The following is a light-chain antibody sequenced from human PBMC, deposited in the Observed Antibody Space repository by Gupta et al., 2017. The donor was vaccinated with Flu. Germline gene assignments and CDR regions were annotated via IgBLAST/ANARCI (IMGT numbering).Light chain of an antibody. V-gene: IGKV3-20*01. J-gene: IGKJ1*01. CDR2: GTS. CDR1: QSVSSGS. CDR3: QQDGNSPQT. Sequence: EIVLTQSPGTLSLSPGERATLSCRASQSVSSGSLAWYRQKPGQAPRLLIYGTSSRATGIPDRFSGSGSGTDFTLTISRLEPDDFAVYYCQQDGNSPQTFGQGTRVDIK.